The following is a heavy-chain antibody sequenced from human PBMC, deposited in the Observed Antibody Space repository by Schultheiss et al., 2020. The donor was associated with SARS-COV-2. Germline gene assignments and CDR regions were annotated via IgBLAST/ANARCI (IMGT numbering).Heavy chain of an antibody. Sequence: GGSLRLSCAASGLTFSSYSINWVRQAPGKGLEWVSSISSSSGYIYYADSVKGRFTISRDNAKNSLYLQMNSLRVEDTAVYYCARLDCSSTSCRAPYYYYYMDVWGKGTTVTVSS. CDR3: ARLDCSSTSCRAPYYYYYMDV. CDR2: ISSSSGYI. J-gene: IGHJ6*03. D-gene: IGHD2-2*01. CDR1: GLTFSSYS. V-gene: IGHV3-21*01.